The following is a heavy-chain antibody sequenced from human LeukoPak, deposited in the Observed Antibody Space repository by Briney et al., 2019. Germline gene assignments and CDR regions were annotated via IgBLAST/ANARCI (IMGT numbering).Heavy chain of an antibody. J-gene: IGHJ3*02. CDR1: GYSISGGYY. D-gene: IGHD7-27*01. CDR3: ARELSGDAFDI. Sequence: SETLSLTCTVSGYSISGGYYWGWVRQPPGKGLEWIGSIYHSGNTFYNPSLKSRVSISVDTSKNQFSLKLSSVTAADTAVYYCARELSGDAFDIWGQGTMVTVSS. CDR2: IYHSGNT. V-gene: IGHV4-38-2*02.